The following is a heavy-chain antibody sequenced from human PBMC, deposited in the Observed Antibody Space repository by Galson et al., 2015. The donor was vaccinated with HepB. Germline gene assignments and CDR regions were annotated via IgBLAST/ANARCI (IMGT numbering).Heavy chain of an antibody. CDR2: ISSTGTYT. V-gene: IGHV3-11*06. CDR3: ARVADADYGDHSHFDY. D-gene: IGHD4-17*01. Sequence: SLRLSCAASGFTFSDYYMSWIHQAPGKGLEWLSYISSTGTYTNYADSVKGPFTISRDNAKNSLYLQMNNLRAEDTAVYYCARVADADYGDHSHFDYWGQGTLVTVSS. CDR1: GFTFSDYY. J-gene: IGHJ4*02.